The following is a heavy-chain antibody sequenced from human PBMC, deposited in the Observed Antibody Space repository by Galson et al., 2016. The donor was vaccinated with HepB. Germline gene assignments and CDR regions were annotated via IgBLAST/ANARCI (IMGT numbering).Heavy chain of an antibody. CDR1: GYTFTNYG. CDR2: ISAYNGNT. D-gene: IGHD3-9*01. V-gene: IGHV1-18*01. J-gene: IGHJ6*02. Sequence: SVKVSCKASGYTFTNYGITWVRQAPGQGLEWTGWISAYNGNTNYAQKFQGRVSMTTDTSTSTAYMALRSLSSDDTAIYYCARDQLINYDILTGTYYYSGMDVWGQGTTVTVSS. CDR3: ARDQLINYDILTGTYYYSGMDV.